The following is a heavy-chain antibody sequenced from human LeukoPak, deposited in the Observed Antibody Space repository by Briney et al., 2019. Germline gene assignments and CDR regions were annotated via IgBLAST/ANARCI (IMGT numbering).Heavy chain of an antibody. CDR2: IYYSGST. D-gene: IGHD1-1*01. CDR3: ARRAYSAAYWKHFDY. CDR1: GGSISSYY. V-gene: IGHV4-59*08. Sequence: SETLSLTCTVSGGSISSYYWSWIRQPPGKGLEWIGYIYYSGSTNYNPSLKSRVTISVDTSKIQFSLKLSSVTAADTAVYFCARRAYSAAYWKHFDYWGQGTLVTVSS. J-gene: IGHJ4*02.